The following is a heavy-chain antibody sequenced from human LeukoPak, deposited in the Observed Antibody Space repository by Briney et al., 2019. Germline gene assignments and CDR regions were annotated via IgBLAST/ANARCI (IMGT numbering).Heavy chain of an antibody. Sequence: GRSLRLSCAASGFTFDDYAMHWVRQAPGKGLEWVSGISWNSGSIGYADSVKGRFTISRDNAKNSLYLQMNSLRDEDTAVYYCASVTNWAFDYWGQGTLVTVSS. V-gene: IGHV3-9*01. CDR3: ASVTNWAFDY. J-gene: IGHJ4*02. CDR2: ISWNSGSI. D-gene: IGHD7-27*01. CDR1: GFTFDDYA.